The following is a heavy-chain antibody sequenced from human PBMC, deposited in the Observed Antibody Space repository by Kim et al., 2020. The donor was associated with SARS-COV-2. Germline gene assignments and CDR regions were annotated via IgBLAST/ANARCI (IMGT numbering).Heavy chain of an antibody. CDR3: ADLDAFDI. CDR2: SGST. Sequence: SGSTYYNPSLKSRVTISVDTSKNQFSLKLSSVTAADTAVYYCADLDAFDIWGQGTMVTVSS. J-gene: IGHJ3*02. V-gene: IGHV4-39*01.